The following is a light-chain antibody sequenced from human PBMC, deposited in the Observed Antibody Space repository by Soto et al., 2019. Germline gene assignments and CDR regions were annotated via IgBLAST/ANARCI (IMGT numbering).Light chain of an antibody. CDR2: DVS. V-gene: IGLV2-14*03. CDR1: SSDVGGYDY. J-gene: IGLJ2*01. CDR3: SSFTSSITLV. Sequence: LTQPASVSGSPGQSITISCTGTSSDVGGYDYVSWYQQHPGKAPKLMIYDVSNRPSGVSNRFSGSKSGNTASLTISGLQAEDEADYYCSSFTSSITLVFGGGTKVTVL.